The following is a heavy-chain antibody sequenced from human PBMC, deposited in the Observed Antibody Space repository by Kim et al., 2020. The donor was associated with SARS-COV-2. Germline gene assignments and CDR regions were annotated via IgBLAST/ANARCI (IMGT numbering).Heavy chain of an antibody. CDR3: ARGRYSSSWYLGY. V-gene: IGHV4-34*01. CDR1: GGSFSGYY. CDR2: INHSGST. J-gene: IGHJ4*02. D-gene: IGHD6-13*01. Sequence: SETLSLTCAVYGGSFSGYYWSWIRQPPGKGLEWIGEINHSGSTNYNPSLKSRVTISVDTSKNQFSLKLSSVTAADTAVYYCARGRYSSSWYLGYWGQGTLVTVSS.